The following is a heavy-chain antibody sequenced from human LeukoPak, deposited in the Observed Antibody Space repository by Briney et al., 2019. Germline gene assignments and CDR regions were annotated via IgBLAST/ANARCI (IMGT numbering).Heavy chain of an antibody. D-gene: IGHD2-15*01. Sequence: PGGSLRLSCAASGFTFSSYEMNWVRQAPGKGLEWVSYISSSGSTIYYADSVKGRFTISRDNAKNSLYLQMNSLRAEDTAVYYCARAPVVVVAAAADYWGQGTLVTVSS. J-gene: IGHJ4*02. CDR3: ARAPVVVVAAAADY. CDR2: ISSSGSTI. V-gene: IGHV3-48*03. CDR1: GFTFSSYE.